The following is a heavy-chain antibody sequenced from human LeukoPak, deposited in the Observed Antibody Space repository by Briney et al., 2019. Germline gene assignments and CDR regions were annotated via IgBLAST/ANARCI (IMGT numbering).Heavy chain of an antibody. CDR2: ISGSGGST. Sequence: GGSLRLSCAASGFTFSSYAMSWVRQAPGKGLEWVSAISGSGGSTYYADSVKGRFTISRDNSKNTLYLQMNSLRAEDTAVYYCANLRSPQDRYGMDVWGQGTTVTVSS. V-gene: IGHV3-23*01. D-gene: IGHD1-26*01. CDR3: ANLRSPQDRYGMDV. CDR1: GFTFSSYA. J-gene: IGHJ6*02.